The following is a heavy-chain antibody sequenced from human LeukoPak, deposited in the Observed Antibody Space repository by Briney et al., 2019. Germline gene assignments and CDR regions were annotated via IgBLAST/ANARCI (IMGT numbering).Heavy chain of an antibody. Sequence: PGGSLRLSCAASGFTVSSNYMSWVRQAPGKGLEWVSVIYSGGSTYYADSVKGRFTTSRDNSKNTLYLQMNSLRAEDTAVYYCAKGPLRGTAAAIDYWGQGTLVTVSS. CDR1: GFTVSSNY. V-gene: IGHV3-53*01. CDR3: AKGPLRGTAAAIDY. CDR2: IYSGGST. J-gene: IGHJ4*02. D-gene: IGHD2-2*01.